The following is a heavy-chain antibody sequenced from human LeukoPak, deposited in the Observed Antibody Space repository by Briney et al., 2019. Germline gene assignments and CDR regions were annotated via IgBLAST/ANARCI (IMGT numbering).Heavy chain of an antibody. D-gene: IGHD2-15*01. CDR2: ISGGGGTT. CDR3: AKGRGYCSGGSCYSDY. Sequence: GGSLRLSCAASGFTFSSYAMSWVRQAPGKRLEWVSAISGGGGTTYYADSVKGRFTTSRDNSKNTLFLQMNSLRAEDTAVYYCAKGRGYCSGGSCYSDYWGQGTLVTVSS. J-gene: IGHJ4*02. V-gene: IGHV3-23*01. CDR1: GFTFSSYA.